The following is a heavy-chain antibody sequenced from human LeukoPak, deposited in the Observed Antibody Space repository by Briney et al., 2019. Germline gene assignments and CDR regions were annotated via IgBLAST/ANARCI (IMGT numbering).Heavy chain of an antibody. CDR1: GYTFTSYG. CDR3: ARASWILGGFDY. D-gene: IGHD3-16*01. J-gene: IGHJ4*02. V-gene: IGHV1-18*01. CDR2: INDYNGNT. Sequence: ASVTVSCKASGYTFTSYGISWVRQAPGQGLEWMGWINDYNGNTNYAQKLQGRVTMTTVTSTSTAYMGLRSLRSDDTAVYYCARASWILGGFDYWGQGTLVTVSS.